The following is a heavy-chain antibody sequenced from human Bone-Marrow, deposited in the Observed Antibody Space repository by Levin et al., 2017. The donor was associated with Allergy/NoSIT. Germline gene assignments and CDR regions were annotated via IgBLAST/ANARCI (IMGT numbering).Heavy chain of an antibody. CDR1: GYSFTSYW. Sequence: LGESLKISCKGSGYSFTSYWISWVRQMPGKGLEWMGRIDPSDSYTNYSPSFQGHVTISADKSISTAYLQWSSLKASDTAMYYCARHRTPLNYYYGMDVWGQGTTVTVSS. D-gene: IGHD2-8*01. V-gene: IGHV5-10-1*01. J-gene: IGHJ6*02. CDR3: ARHRTPLNYYYGMDV. CDR2: IDPSDSYT.